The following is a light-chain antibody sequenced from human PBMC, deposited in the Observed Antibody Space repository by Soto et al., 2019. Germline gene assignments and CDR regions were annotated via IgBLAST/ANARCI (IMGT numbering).Light chain of an antibody. V-gene: IGKV1-5*01. CDR2: GAS. CDR1: QSISSW. CDR3: QQYNSYDMWS. J-gene: IGKJ1*01. Sequence: DIQMTQSPSTLSASVGDRVTITCRASQSISSWLAWYQQKPGKAPKLLIYGASSLESGVPSRFSGSGSGTEFTLPISSLQPDNVATYYCQQYNSYDMWSFGQGTTVELK.